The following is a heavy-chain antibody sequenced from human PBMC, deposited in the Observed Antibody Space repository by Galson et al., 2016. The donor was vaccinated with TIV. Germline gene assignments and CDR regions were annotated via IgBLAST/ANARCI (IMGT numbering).Heavy chain of an antibody. D-gene: IGHD7-27*01. J-gene: IGHJ6*02. Sequence: SLRLSCAASGFIFSSYEMNWVRQAPGKGPEWVSKISMSGSSIQYADSVKGRFTIARDIAKNSLYLQMNSLRAEDTAVYYCAREDLYGDQGILGYYGMDVWGQGTTVTVSS. CDR2: ISMSGSSI. CDR3: AREDLYGDQGILGYYGMDV. CDR1: GFIFSSYE. V-gene: IGHV3-48*03.